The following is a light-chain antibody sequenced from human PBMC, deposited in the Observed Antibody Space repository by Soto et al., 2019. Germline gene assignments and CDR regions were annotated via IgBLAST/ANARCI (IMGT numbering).Light chain of an antibody. V-gene: IGLV3-25*02. CDR2: KDS. CDR1: ALPKQY. J-gene: IGLJ3*02. Sequence: SYELTQPPSVSVSPGQTARITCSGAALPKQYAYWYPQKPGQAPVLVIYKDSERPSGIPERFSGSSSGTTVTLTISGVQAEDEADYYCQSADSSGTYRVFGGGTKLTVL. CDR3: QSADSSGTYRV.